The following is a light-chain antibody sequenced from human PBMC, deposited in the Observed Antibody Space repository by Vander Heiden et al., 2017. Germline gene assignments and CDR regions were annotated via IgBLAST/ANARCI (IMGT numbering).Light chain of an antibody. V-gene: IGKV2-40*01. CDR1: HSLWDSDDGNTY. Sequence: LVITPSTLPLRVTPGDPACVSCRSSHSLWDSDDGNTYLDWYRQKPGQSPQLLIYTRSYRAAGVPDRFSGSGSGTDFTLKISRVEAEDVGVYYCRQRIEFPWTFGQGTKVEIK. J-gene: IGKJ1*01. CDR3: RQRIEFPWT. CDR2: TRS.